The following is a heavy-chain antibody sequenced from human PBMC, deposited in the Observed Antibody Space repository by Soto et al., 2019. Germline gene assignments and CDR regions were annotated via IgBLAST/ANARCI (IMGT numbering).Heavy chain of an antibody. Sequence: PGGSLRLSCAASGFTFSTYAMTWVRQSPGKGLEWVSGITVTGDTKYYADSVKGRFAISRDNSKNTLHLQMRSLRVEDTAVYYCAKSVTQWRYGMDVRGPGTTVTVSS. CDR3: AKSVTQWRYGMDV. D-gene: IGHD6-19*01. J-gene: IGHJ6*02. V-gene: IGHV3-23*01. CDR2: ITVTGDTK. CDR1: GFTFSTYA.